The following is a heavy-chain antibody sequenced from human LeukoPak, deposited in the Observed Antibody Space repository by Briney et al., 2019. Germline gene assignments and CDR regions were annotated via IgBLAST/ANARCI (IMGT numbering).Heavy chain of an antibody. V-gene: IGHV3-48*04. Sequence: GGSLRLSCAASGITVSSNYMSWVRQAPGKGLEWVSGISWNSGSIDYGDSVRGRFTISRDNAKNSLYLQMNSLRAEDTAVYYCARGNGDDFWSLYYFDYWGQGTLVTVSS. CDR1: GITVSSNY. J-gene: IGHJ4*02. D-gene: IGHD3-3*01. CDR3: ARGNGDDFWSLYYFDY. CDR2: ISWNSGSI.